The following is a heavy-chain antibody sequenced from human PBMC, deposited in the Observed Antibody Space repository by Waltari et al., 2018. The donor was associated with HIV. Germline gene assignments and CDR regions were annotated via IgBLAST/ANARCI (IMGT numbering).Heavy chain of an antibody. CDR1: GGSISSSS. D-gene: IGHD3-22*01. Sequence: QVQLQASGPGLVKHSVTLSLTCSVFGGSISSSSWSWIRQPPGKGLEWIGYIYYSGSTNYNPSLKSRVTISVDTSKNQFSLKLSSVTAADTAVYYCARANYDSSGYYYLNYFDYWGQGTLVTVSS. CDR3: ARANYDSSGYYYLNYFDY. V-gene: IGHV4-59*01. CDR2: IYYSGST. J-gene: IGHJ4*02.